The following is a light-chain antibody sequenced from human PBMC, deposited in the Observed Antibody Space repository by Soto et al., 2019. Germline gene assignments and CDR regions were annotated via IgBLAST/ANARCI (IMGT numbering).Light chain of an antibody. J-gene: IGKJ1*01. V-gene: IGKV3-20*01. CDR3: QQYGSLSWT. CDR2: GAS. CDR1: QSVSSSW. Sequence: EIVLTQSPGTLSLSPGERATLSCRASQSVSSSWLAWYQQKPGQAPRLLIYGASNRATGIPDRFSGSGSGTDFTLTISRLEPEDFAVYYCQQYGSLSWTFGQGTKVDIK.